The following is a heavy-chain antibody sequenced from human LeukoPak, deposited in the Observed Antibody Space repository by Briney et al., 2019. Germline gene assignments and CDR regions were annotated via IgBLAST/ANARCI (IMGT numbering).Heavy chain of an antibody. V-gene: IGHV1-18*01. CDR1: GYTFTSYG. D-gene: IGHD2-2*01. CDR3: ASGSSTSRYYGMDV. J-gene: IGHJ6*02. Sequence: GASVKVSCKASGYTFTSYGISWVRQAPGQGLEWMGWISAYNGNANYAQKLQGRVTMTTDTSTSTAYMELRSLRSDDTAVYYCASGSSTSRYYGMDVWGQGTTVTVSS. CDR2: ISAYNGNA.